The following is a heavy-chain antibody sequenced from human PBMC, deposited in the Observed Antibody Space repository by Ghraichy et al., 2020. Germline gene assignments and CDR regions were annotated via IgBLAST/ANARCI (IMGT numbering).Heavy chain of an antibody. CDR3: ARGRYHDSSGYYWFFDS. CDR1: GFTFGSYA. Sequence: GGSLRLSCAASGFTFGSYAVNWVRQAPGKGLEWVSSISYSSSTYYADAVKGRFTISRDNAKNSLFLQMDSLRAEDTAVYYCARGRYHDSSGYYWFFDSWGQGALVTVSS. V-gene: IGHV3-21*01. D-gene: IGHD3-22*01. CDR2: ISYSSST. J-gene: IGHJ4*02.